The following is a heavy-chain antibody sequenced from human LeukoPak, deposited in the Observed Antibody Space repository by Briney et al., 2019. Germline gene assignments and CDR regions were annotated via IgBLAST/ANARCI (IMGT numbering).Heavy chain of an antibody. CDR1: GVSITSSGFG. V-gene: IGHV4-39*07. D-gene: IGHD2-15*01. J-gene: IGHJ5*02. CDR2: IYYGGSA. Sequence: PSDTLSLTCTVSGVSITSSGFGWGWLRQPPGKGLEWIGNIYYGGSAYYNPSLKSQVTISVDTSKNQFSLKLSSVTAADTAVYYCARLPNIVVVDNWFDPWGQGTLVAVSS. CDR3: ARLPNIVVVDNWFDP.